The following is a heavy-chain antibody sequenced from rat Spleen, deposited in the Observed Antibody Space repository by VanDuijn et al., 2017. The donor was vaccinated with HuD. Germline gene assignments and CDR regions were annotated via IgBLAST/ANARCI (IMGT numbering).Heavy chain of an antibody. CDR3: TRDSDIPTYFFDY. J-gene: IGHJ2*01. V-gene: IGHV5-46*01. CDR1: GFTFSSFA. D-gene: IGHD2-1*01. Sequence: EVQLVESGGGLVQPGRSLKLSCAASGFTFSSFAMAWVRQAPKKGLEWVATITSGGSNTYYPDSVKGRFTISRDNAKSTLYLQMDSLRSEDTATYYCTRDSDIPTYFFDYGGQGVMVTVSS. CDR2: ITSGGSNT.